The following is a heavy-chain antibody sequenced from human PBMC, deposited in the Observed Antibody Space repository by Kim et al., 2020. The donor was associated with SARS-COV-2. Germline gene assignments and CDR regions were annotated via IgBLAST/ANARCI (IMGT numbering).Heavy chain of an antibody. CDR2: FYYNGST. CDR3: AGHGRRLGEACFDP. D-gene: IGHD3-10*01. Sequence: SETLSLTCTVSGGSISSSSYYWSWIHQPPGKGLEWIVSFYYNGSTYYNPSLKSRVTISVDTSQNQFSLKLSSVTAADTAVYYCAGHGRRLGEACFDPWGQGTLVTVSS. CDR1: GGSISSSSYY. J-gene: IGHJ5*02. V-gene: IGHV4-39*01.